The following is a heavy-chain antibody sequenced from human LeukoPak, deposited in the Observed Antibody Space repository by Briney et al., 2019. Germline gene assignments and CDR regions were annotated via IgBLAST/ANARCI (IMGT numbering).Heavy chain of an antibody. CDR3: AKTPPHYYYDSSGYYSSYYYYYYMDV. Sequence: GSLRLSCAASGFTLSSYGMHWVRQAPGKGLEWVAFIRYDGSNKYYADSVEGRFTISRDNSKNTLYLQMNSPRAEDTAVYYCAKTPPHYYYDSSGYYSSYYYYYYMDVWGKGTTVTVSS. D-gene: IGHD3-22*01. CDR1: GFTLSSYG. J-gene: IGHJ6*03. V-gene: IGHV3-30*02. CDR2: IRYDGSNK.